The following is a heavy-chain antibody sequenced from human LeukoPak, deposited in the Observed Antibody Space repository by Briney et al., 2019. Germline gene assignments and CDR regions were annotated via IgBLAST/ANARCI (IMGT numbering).Heavy chain of an antibody. CDR3: ARDPPITATGYYYGMDV. Sequence: ASVKVSCKASGYTFTGYGISWVRQAPGQGLEWMGWISAYNGNTNYAQKLQGRDNMTTDTSTSTAYMELRSLRSDDTAVYYCARDPPITATGYYYGMDVWGQGTTVTVSS. J-gene: IGHJ6*02. CDR2: ISAYNGNT. V-gene: IGHV1-18*01. CDR1: GYTFTGYG. D-gene: IGHD4-17*01.